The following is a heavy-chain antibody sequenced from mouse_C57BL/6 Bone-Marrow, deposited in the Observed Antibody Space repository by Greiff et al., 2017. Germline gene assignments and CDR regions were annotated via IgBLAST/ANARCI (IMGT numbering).Heavy chain of an antibody. CDR1: GYSFTAYN. CDR3: ARHYGSSFYYAMDY. Sequence: VQLQQSGPELVKPGASVKISCKASGYSFTAYNMNWVKQSNGKSLEWIGVFNPNYGTTSYNQKFKGKATLTVDQSSSTAYMQLNRLTSEDAAVYFYARHYGSSFYYAMDYWGQGTSVTVSS. CDR2: FNPNYGTT. J-gene: IGHJ4*01. V-gene: IGHV1-39*01. D-gene: IGHD1-1*01.